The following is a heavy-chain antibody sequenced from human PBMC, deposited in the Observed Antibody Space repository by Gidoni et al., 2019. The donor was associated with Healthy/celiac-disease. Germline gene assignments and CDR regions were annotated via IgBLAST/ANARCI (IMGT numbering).Heavy chain of an antibody. Sequence: QVQLQESGPGLVKPSQTLSLTCTVSGGSISSGGYYWSWIRQHPGKGLEWIGYIYYSGSTYYNPSLKSLVTISVDTSKNQFSLKLSSVTAADTAVYYCARGSGGYDSSGSVYYFDYWGQGTLVTVSS. CDR3: ARGSGGYDSSGSVYYFDY. CDR2: IYYSGST. CDR1: GGSISSGGYY. J-gene: IGHJ4*02. D-gene: IGHD3-22*01. V-gene: IGHV4-31*01.